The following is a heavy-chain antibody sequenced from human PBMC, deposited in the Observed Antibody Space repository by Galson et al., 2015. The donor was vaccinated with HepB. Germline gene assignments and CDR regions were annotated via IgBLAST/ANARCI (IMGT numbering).Heavy chain of an antibody. CDR2: ISSDGSRA. J-gene: IGHJ4*02. Sequence: SLRLSCAASGLTLSGYWMNWVRQAPGTGLMWVSVISSDGSRAIYADSVKGRFTISRDNARNTVFSQMDSLRVEDTAVYYCVREGGYTFGYWGQGTLVTVSS. CDR1: GLTLSGYW. CDR3: VREGGYTFGY. V-gene: IGHV3-74*01. D-gene: IGHD5-18*01.